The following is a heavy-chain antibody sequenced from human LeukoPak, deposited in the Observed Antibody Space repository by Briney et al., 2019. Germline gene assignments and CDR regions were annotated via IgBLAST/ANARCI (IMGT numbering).Heavy chain of an antibody. V-gene: IGHV3-21*01. J-gene: IGHJ4*02. CDR2: ISSSSSYI. CDR1: GFTFSSYS. D-gene: IGHD5-18*01. Sequence: GGSLRLSCAASGFTFSSYSMNWLRQAPGKGLEWVSSISSSSSYIYYADSEKGRFTISRDNAKNSLYLQMNSLRAEDTAVYYCARDKADTAMVPFDYWGQGTLVTVSS. CDR3: ARDKADTAMVPFDY.